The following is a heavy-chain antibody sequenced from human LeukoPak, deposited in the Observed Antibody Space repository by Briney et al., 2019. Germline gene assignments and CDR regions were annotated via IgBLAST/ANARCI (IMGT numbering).Heavy chain of an antibody. CDR2: ISSSSSTI. J-gene: IGHJ4*02. Sequence: GGSLRLSCAASGFTFSSYSMNWVRQAPGKGLEWVSYISSSSSTIYYADSVKGRFTISRDNAKNSLYLRMNSLRAEDTAVYYCARGLDGYFDYWGQGTLVTVSS. CDR3: ARGLDGYFDY. D-gene: IGHD1-1*01. V-gene: IGHV3-48*04. CDR1: GFTFSSYS.